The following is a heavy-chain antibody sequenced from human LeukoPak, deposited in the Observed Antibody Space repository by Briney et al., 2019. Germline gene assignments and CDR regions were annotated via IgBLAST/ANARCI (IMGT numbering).Heavy chain of an antibody. CDR3: AKHRGYSYGSLGMDV. J-gene: IGHJ6*02. D-gene: IGHD5-18*01. Sequence: GGSLRLSCAASGFTFSSYGMLWVRQAPGKGLEWVADISYDGSNKYYADSVKGRFTISRDNPKNTLYLQMNSLRAEDTAVYYCAKHRGYSYGSLGMDVWGQGTTVTVSS. V-gene: IGHV3-30*18. CDR1: GFTFSSYG. CDR2: ISYDGSNK.